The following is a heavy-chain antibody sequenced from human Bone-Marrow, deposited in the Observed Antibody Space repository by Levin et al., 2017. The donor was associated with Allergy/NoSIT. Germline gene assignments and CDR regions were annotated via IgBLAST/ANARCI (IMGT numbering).Heavy chain of an antibody. J-gene: IGHJ4*02. D-gene: IGHD3-10*01. CDR1: GFTFSSYW. CDR3: ARDSMAYGSGSFDY. V-gene: IGHV3-74*01. CDR2: INSDGSST. Sequence: GESLKISCAASGFTFSSYWMHWVRQAPGKGLVWVSRINSDGSSTSYADSVKGRFTISRDNAKNTLYLQMNSLRAEDTAVYYCARDSMAYGSGSFDYWGQGTLVTVSS.